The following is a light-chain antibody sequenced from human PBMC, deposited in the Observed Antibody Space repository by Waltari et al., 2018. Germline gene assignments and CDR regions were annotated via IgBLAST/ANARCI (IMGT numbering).Light chain of an antibody. CDR3: LQYNNWPQT. Sequence: ELVMTQSPATLSVSPGERATLSCRASQSDRSNLAWYQQKPGQAPRLLIHDASSRATGFPARFSGSGSGTEFTLTISSLQSEDFAVYYCLQYNNWPQTFGQGTKVEIK. J-gene: IGKJ1*01. CDR1: QSDRSN. V-gene: IGKV3-15*01. CDR2: DAS.